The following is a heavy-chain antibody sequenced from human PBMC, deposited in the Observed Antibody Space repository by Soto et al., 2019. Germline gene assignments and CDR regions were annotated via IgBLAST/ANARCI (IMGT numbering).Heavy chain of an antibody. V-gene: IGHV3-23*01. CDR2: MSGSGGST. D-gene: IGHD6-19*01. CDR3: AIDIAVAGY. J-gene: IGHJ4*02. Sequence: GGSLRLSCAASGFTLSSYDMHWVRQAPGKGLEWVSGMSGSGGSTYYADSVKGRFTISRDNSKNTLYLQMNSLRAEDTAVYYCAIDIAVAGYWGQGTLVTVSS. CDR1: GFTLSSYD.